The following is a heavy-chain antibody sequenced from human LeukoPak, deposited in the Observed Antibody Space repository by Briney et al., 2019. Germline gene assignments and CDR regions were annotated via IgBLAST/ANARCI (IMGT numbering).Heavy chain of an antibody. CDR1: GFTFSSYA. V-gene: IGHV3-23*01. CDR2: ISGSGGST. J-gene: IGHJ4*02. Sequence: QSGGSLRLSCAASGFTFSSYAMSWVRQAPGKGLEWVSAISGSGGSTYYADSVKGRFTISRDNSKNTLYLQMNSLRAEDTAVYYCAKLDGYYDSSGYNIFDYWGQGTLVTVSS. D-gene: IGHD3-22*01. CDR3: AKLDGYYDSSGYNIFDY.